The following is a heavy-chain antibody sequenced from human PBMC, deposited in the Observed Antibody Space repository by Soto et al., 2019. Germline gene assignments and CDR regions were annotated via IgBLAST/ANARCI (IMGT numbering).Heavy chain of an antibody. CDR1: GGSIISTSYY. V-gene: IGHV4-39*01. CDR3: VRYAVEVNADIYFDP. Sequence: SETLSLTCSVSGGSIISTSYYLGWIRQSPGKGLEWIGSVYATGSTYYNLSFRSRVTVSADTSKNQFSLRLSSLTAADTAVYYCVRYAVEVNADIYFDPCGQGSLVTVSS. D-gene: IGHD3-16*01. J-gene: IGHJ5*02. CDR2: VYATGST.